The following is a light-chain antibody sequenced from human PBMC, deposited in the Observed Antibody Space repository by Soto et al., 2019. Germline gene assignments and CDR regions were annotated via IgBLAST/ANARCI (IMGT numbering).Light chain of an antibody. CDR1: RSVLYKSNNKNH. V-gene: IGKV4-1*01. CDR3: QQRNIWPPVT. Sequence: DIVMTQSPDSLAVSLGERATMNCKCSRSVLYKSNNKNHLAWYQQKPGQPPRLXXYGAFNRAAGIPARFSGSGSGTDFTLTISSLEPEDSAVYYCQQRNIWPPVTFGQGTRLEIK. CDR2: GAF. J-gene: IGKJ5*01.